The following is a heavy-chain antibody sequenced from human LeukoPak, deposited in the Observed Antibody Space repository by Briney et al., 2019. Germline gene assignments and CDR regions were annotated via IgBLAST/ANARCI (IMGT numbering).Heavy chain of an antibody. V-gene: IGHV3-30*02. CDR1: GLTLSTYT. J-gene: IGHJ1*01. CDR3: AKDRGSSWYSEYLQH. CDR2: IRYDGSNK. Sequence: GGSLRLSCAASGLTLSTYTMHWVRQAPGKGLEWVAFIRYDGSNKYYADSVKGRFTISRDNSKNTLYLQMNSLRAEDTAVYYCAKDRGSSWYSEYLQHWGQGTLVTVSS. D-gene: IGHD6-13*01.